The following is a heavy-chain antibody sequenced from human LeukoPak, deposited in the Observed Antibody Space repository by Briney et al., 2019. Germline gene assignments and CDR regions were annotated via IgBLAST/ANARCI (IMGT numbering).Heavy chain of an antibody. V-gene: IGHV4-30-2*01. J-gene: IGHJ4*02. Sequence: SETLSLTCTVSGGSISSGGYYWSWIRQPPGKGLEWIGYIYHSGSTYYNPSLKSRVTISVDRSKNQFSLKLSSVTAADTAVYYCARAGNNYYDSSGYYYPNVNFDYWGQGTLVTVSS. CDR2: IYHSGST. CDR1: GGSISSGGYY. CDR3: ARAGNNYYDSSGYYYPNVNFDY. D-gene: IGHD3-22*01.